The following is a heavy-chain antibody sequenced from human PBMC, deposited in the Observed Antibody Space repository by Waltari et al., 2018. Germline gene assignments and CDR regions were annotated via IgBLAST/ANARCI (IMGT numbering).Heavy chain of an antibody. V-gene: IGHV3-21*02. Sequence: EIQLVESGGGLVKPGGSLRLSCAASAFTFSIYKMSWVRQAPGKGLEWVSSIGSGTSYIYYADSVKGRFTISRDNAKNSLYLQMNSLKVEDTAVYYCARAWDDFDYWGQGALVTVSS. CDR3: ARAWDDFDY. CDR1: AFTFSIYK. CDR2: IGSGTSYI. J-gene: IGHJ4*02. D-gene: IGHD1-26*01.